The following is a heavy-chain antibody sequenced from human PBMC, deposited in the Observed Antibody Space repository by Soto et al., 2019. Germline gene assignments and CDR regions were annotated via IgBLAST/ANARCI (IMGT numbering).Heavy chain of an antibody. J-gene: IGHJ4*02. CDR2: ISGSSTT. CDR1: GFTFSTYS. CDR3: VRGGSSRPDY. Sequence: GGSLRLSCAASGFTFSTYSIDWVRQAPGRGLEWVSFISGSSTTYYADSVKGRFTVSRDNARNSLYLQMNSLRAEDTAVYYCVRGGSSRPDYWGQGTLVTVSS. V-gene: IGHV3-48*01.